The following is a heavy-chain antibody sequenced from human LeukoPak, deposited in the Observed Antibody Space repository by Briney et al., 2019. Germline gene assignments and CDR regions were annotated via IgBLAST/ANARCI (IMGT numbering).Heavy chain of an antibody. V-gene: IGHV3-23*01. CDR1: GFALSSYS. CDR2: ITNSGGST. Sequence: GGSLSLSCAASGFALSSYSMSWVRRAPGKGLGGGSAITNSGGSTYYADAVKGRFTISRDNSKHTLYLQMNSLRAEDTAVYYCATGVSRGQYYYDSSGSGGQGTLVTVSS. J-gene: IGHJ4*02. D-gene: IGHD3-22*01. CDR3: ATGVSRGQYYYDSSGS.